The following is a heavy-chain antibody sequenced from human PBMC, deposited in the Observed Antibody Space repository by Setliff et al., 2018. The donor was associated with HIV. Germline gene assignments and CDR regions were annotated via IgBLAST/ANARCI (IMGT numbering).Heavy chain of an antibody. CDR2: INPGNGNT. D-gene: IGHD2-15*01. Sequence: ASVKVSCKASGYTFTNYAIHWVRQAPGQRPEWMGWINPGNGNTKYSQKFQGRVTITRDTSETTAYMELSSLRSEDTAVYSCARRDCGGNSCSVKWFDPWGQGTLVTVSS. CDR3: ARRDCGGNSCSVKWFDP. V-gene: IGHV1-3*01. J-gene: IGHJ5*02. CDR1: GYTFTNYA.